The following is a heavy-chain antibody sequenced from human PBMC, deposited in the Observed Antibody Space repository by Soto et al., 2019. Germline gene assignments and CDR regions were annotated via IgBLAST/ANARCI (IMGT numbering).Heavy chain of an antibody. D-gene: IGHD3-22*01. CDR2: ISGSGGGR. CDR3: ATAYYDSRGFQDR. Sequence: PGGSLRLSCAASGFTFSSYGMHWVRQAPGRGLEWVSIISGSGGGRSYADSVKGRFTISRDNSEKTLYLQMNSLRAEDTATYFCATAYYDSRGFQDRWGQGTLVTVSS. V-gene: IGHV3-23*01. J-gene: IGHJ5*02. CDR1: GFTFSSYG.